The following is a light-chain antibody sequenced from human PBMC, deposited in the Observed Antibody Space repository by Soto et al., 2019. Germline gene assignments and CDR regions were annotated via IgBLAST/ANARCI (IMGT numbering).Light chain of an antibody. CDR3: AAWDDSLSVRCV. J-gene: IGLJ2*01. V-gene: IGLV1-47*01. CDR1: SSNIGSNY. CDR2: RNN. Sequence: QPVLTQPPSASGTPGQRVTISCSGSSSNIGSNYVYWYQQLPGTAPKLLIYRNNQRPSGVPDRFSGSKSGTSASLAISGLRSEDEADYYCAAWDDSLSVRCVFGGGTKVTVL.